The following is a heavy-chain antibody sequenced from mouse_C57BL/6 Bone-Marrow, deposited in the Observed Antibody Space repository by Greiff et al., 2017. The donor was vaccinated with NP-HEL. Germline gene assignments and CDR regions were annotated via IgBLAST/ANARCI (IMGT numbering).Heavy chain of an antibody. Sequence: VKLVESGAELVKPGASVKLSCKASGYTFTEYTIHWVKQRSGQGLEWIGWFYPGSGSIKYNEKFKDKATLTADKSSSTVYMELSRLTSEDSAVYFCARHEDDYYGFDYWGQGTTLTVSS. V-gene: IGHV1-62-2*01. CDR1: GYTFTEYT. CDR3: ARHEDDYYGFDY. CDR2: FYPGSGSI. J-gene: IGHJ2*01. D-gene: IGHD1-1*01.